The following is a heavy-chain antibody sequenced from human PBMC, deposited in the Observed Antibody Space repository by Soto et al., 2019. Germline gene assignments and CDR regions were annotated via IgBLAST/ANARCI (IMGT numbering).Heavy chain of an antibody. CDR2: IIPNFDAA. CDR1: GDTFNNYA. Sequence: QVQLVQSGAEVKKPGSSVKVSCKASGDTFNNYAISWVRQAPGQGLEWVGGIIPNFDAANSAQKFQGRVTITADESTSTAYMDLSRLRSEDTAVYYCAKGSYYDASSSFDTPGMYDRYSGLDVWGQGTTVTVSS. V-gene: IGHV1-69*01. D-gene: IGHD3-22*01. CDR3: AKGSYYDASSSFDTPGMYDRYSGLDV. J-gene: IGHJ6*02.